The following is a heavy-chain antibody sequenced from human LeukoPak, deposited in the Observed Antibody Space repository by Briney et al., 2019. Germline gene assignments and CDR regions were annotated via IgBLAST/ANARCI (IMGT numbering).Heavy chain of an antibody. V-gene: IGHV3-48*04. CDR2: ISSSSSTI. CDR1: GFTFSSYS. Sequence: PGGSLRLSCAASGFTFSSYSMNWVRQAPGKGLEWVSYISSSSSTIYYADSVKGRFTISRDNAKNSLYLRMNSLRAEDTAVYYCARDYYDSSGSINWGQGTLVTVSS. D-gene: IGHD3-22*01. J-gene: IGHJ4*02. CDR3: ARDYYDSSGSIN.